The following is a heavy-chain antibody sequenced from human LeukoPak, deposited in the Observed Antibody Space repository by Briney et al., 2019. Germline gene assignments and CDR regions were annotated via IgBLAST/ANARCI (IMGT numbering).Heavy chain of an antibody. CDR1: GGFISSSSYY. V-gene: IGHV4-39*01. J-gene: IGHJ4*02. Sequence: SETLSLTCTVSGGFISSSSYYWGWIRQPPGKGLEWIGSIYYSGSTYYNPSLKSRVTISVDTSKNQFSLKLSSVTAEDTAMYYCARGGDGYNSDLDYWGQGTLVTVSS. CDR2: IYYSGST. D-gene: IGHD5-24*01. CDR3: ARGGDGYNSDLDY.